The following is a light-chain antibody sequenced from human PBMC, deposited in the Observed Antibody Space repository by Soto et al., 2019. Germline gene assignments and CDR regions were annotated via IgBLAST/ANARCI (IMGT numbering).Light chain of an antibody. CDR1: QTIRNY. CDR2: AAS. J-gene: IGKJ1*01. Sequence: DIQMTQSPSPLSASVGDGVTITCRASQTIRNYLNWYQQKQGKAPKLLIYAASSLQSGVPSRFSGSGSGTDFTLTISSLQPEDFATYYCQQSYSTPWTFGQGTKVDIK. CDR3: QQSYSTPWT. V-gene: IGKV1-39*01.